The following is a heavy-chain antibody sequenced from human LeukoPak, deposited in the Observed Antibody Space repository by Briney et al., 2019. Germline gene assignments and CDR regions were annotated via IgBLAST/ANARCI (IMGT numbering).Heavy chain of an antibody. CDR1: GFTFSDYY. D-gene: IGHD3-10*01. Sequence: PGGSLRLSCAASGFTFSDYYMSWIRQAPGKGLEWVSYISSSGSTIYYADSVKGRFTISRDNAKNSLYLQMNSLRAEDTAVYYCARGLYGSGSFLHPPIYYYYGMDVWGQGTTVTVSS. V-gene: IGHV3-11*01. J-gene: IGHJ6*02. CDR2: ISSSGSTI. CDR3: ARGLYGSGSFLHPPIYYYYGMDV.